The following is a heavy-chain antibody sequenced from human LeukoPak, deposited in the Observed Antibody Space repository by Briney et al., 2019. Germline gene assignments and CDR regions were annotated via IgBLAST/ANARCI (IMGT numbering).Heavy chain of an antibody. CDR2: INSDGSST. CDR1: GFTFSTYW. J-gene: IGHJ4*02. CDR3: ARMMQRPSDFDY. D-gene: IGHD6-25*01. Sequence: GGSLRLSCAASGFTFSTYWMHWVRQAPGKGLVWVSRINSDGSSTSYADSVKGRFTISRDNAKNTLNLQMNSLRAEDTAVYYCARMMQRPSDFDYWGQGTLVTVSS. V-gene: IGHV3-74*01.